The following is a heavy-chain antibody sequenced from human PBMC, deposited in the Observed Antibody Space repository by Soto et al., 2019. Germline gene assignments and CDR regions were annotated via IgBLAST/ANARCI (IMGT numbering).Heavy chain of an antibody. V-gene: IGHV2-70*01. CDR2: IDWDDDK. Sequence: SGPSLVNRIQISTLSCSFTRLSPSTGRLCVARIHQAPGKALEWLALIDWDDDKYYNTSLKTRLTISRDTSRDQVVLTRTNMDPVDTGTYYFGRMRAAGIYYYYPFDVCGPGTTVTV. CDR1: RLSPSTGRLC. CDR3: GRMRAAGIYYYYPFDV. J-gene: IGHJ6*02. D-gene: IGHD6-13*01.